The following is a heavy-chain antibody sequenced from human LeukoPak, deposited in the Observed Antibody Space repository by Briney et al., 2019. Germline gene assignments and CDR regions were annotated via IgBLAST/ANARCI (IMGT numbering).Heavy chain of an antibody. D-gene: IGHD2-21*02. CDR3: ARIDVYCGGDCYSVKGRNYFDY. CDR2: ISAYNGNT. J-gene: IGHJ4*02. Sequence: GASVKVSCKASGYTFTSYGISWVRQAPGQGLEWMGWISAYNGNTNYAQKLQGRVTMTTDTSTSTAYMELRSLRSDDTAVYYCARIDVYCGGDCYSVKGRNYFDYWGQGTLVTVSS. CDR1: GYTFTSYG. V-gene: IGHV1-18*01.